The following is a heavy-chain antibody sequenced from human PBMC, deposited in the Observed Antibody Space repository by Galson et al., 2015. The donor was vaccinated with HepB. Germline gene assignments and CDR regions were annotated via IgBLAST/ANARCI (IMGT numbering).Heavy chain of an antibody. J-gene: IGHJ4*02. CDR3: AKDLQFDTAMDFDY. D-gene: IGHD5-18*01. CDR1: GFTFSSYG. CDR2: IRYDGSNK. Sequence: SLRLSCAASGFTFSSYGMHWVRQAPGKGLEWVAFIRYDGSNKYYADSVKGRFTISRDNSKNTLYLQMNSLRAEDTAVYYCAKDLQFDTAMDFDYWGQGTLVTVSS. V-gene: IGHV3-30*02.